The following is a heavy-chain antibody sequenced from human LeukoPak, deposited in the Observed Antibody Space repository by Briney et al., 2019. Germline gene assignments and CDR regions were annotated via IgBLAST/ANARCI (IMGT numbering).Heavy chain of an antibody. D-gene: IGHD3-9*01. V-gene: IGHV3-21*01. CDR2: ISTSSSYI. J-gene: IGHJ4*02. Sequence: PGGSLRLSCAASGFTFSSYSMSWVRQAPGKGLEWVSSISTSSSYIYYADSVKGRFTISRDNSKNTLYLQMNSLRAEDTAVYYCAKTALKGGYFDWLLYRHYFDYWGQGTLVTVSS. CDR1: GFTFSSYS. CDR3: AKTALKGGYFDWLLYRHYFDY.